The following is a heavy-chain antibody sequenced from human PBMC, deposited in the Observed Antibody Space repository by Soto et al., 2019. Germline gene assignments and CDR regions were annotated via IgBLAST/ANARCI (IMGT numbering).Heavy chain of an antibody. D-gene: IGHD3-10*01. V-gene: IGHV5-51*01. CDR2: TYPYDSNT. CDR3: ARPATSGSAVRYYYSYGMDV. J-gene: IGHJ6*02. CDR1: GYTFSDYL. Sequence: GESLKLPCRASGYTFSDYLIAWVRPMSGKGLEWMGITYPYDSNTRYSPSFEGQVTISADMSIATAYLQWSSLQASDTAMYFCARPATSGSAVRYYYSYGMDVWGQGNKVTVS.